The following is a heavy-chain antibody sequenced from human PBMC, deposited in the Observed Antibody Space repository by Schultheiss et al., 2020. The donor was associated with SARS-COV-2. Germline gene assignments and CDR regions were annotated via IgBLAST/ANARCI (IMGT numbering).Heavy chain of an antibody. V-gene: IGHV3-21*04. CDR1: GFTFSSYS. Sequence: GGSLRLSCAASGFTFSSYSMNWVRQAPGKGLEWVSSISSTNSYIYYADSVRGRFTISRDNSKNTLYLQMNSLRAEDTAVYYCAKGGAVAGPRGGYFDYWGQGTLVTVSS. J-gene: IGHJ4*02. D-gene: IGHD6-19*01. CDR2: ISSTNSYI. CDR3: AKGGAVAGPRGGYFDY.